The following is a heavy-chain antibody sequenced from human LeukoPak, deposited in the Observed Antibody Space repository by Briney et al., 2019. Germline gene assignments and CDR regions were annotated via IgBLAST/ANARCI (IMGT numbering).Heavy chain of an antibody. J-gene: IGHJ5*02. CDR3: ARAYDFWSKDWLDP. CDR1: GGSISSGGYS. D-gene: IGHD3-3*01. V-gene: IGHV4-30-2*01. CDR2: IYHSGST. Sequence: SETLSLTCAVSGGSISSGGYSWSWIRQPPGKGLEWIGYIYHSGSTYYNPSLKSRVTISVDRSKNQFSLKLSSVTAADTAVYYCARAYDFWSKDWLDPWGQGTLVTVSS.